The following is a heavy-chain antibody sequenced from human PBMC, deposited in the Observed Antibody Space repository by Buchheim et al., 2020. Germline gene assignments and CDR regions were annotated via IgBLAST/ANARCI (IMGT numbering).Heavy chain of an antibody. Sequence: EVQLVESGGGLVQPGGSLRLSCAASGFTFSSSCMHWVRQAPGKGLVWVSRMTRDGSTTSYADSVRGRFTISRDNAKNTLYLLMNSLGDDDTAVYYCARDFGDPSDCWGQGTL. CDR3: ARDFGDPSDC. CDR2: MTRDGSTT. J-gene: IGHJ4*02. CDR1: GFTFSSSC. V-gene: IGHV3-74*01. D-gene: IGHD3-16*01.